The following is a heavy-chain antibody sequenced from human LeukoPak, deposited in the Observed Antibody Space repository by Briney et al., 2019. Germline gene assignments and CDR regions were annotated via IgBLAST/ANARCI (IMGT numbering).Heavy chain of an antibody. CDR1: GYTFTGYY. V-gene: IGHV1-2*02. Sequence: ASVKVSCKASGYTFTGYYMHWVRQAPGQGLEWMGWINPNSGGTNYAQKFQGRVAMTRDTSISTAYMELSRLRSDDTAVYYCARGGAAAGTRRGNWFDPWGQGTLVTVSS. D-gene: IGHD6-13*01. CDR3: ARGGAAAGTRRGNWFDP. CDR2: INPNSGGT. J-gene: IGHJ5*02.